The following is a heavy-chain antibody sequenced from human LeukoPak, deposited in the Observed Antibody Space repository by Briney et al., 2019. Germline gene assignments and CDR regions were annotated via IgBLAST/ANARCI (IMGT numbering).Heavy chain of an antibody. D-gene: IGHD3-10*01. CDR1: GFTFSSYG. Sequence: GGSLRLSCAASGFTFSSYGMHWVRQAPGKGLEWVAVISYDGSNKYYADSVKGRFTISRDNSKNTLYLQMNSLRAEDTAVYYCAKPLWFGELPSGAFDIWGQGTMVTVSS. CDR2: ISYDGSNK. CDR3: AKPLWFGELPSGAFDI. V-gene: IGHV3-30*18. J-gene: IGHJ3*02.